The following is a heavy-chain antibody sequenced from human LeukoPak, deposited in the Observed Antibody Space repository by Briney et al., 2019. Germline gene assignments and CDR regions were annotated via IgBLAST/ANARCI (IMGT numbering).Heavy chain of an antibody. CDR2: ISWNSGSI. CDR3: ARSSGYEGFDY. J-gene: IGHJ4*02. V-gene: IGHV3-9*01. Sequence: GGSLRLSCAASGFTFDDYAMHWVRQAPGKGLEWVSGISWNSGSIGYADSVKGRFTISRDNAKNSLYLQMNSLRAEDTALYYCARSSGYEGFDYWGQGTLVTASS. D-gene: IGHD3-22*01. CDR1: GFTFDDYA.